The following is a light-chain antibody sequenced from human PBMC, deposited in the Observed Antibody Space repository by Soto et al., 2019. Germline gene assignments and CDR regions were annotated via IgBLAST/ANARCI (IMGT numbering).Light chain of an antibody. CDR2: GAS. CDR1: QSVSSSY. J-gene: IGKJ5*01. CDR3: QQYSNWPPAIT. Sequence: EIVLTQSPGTLSLYPGERATLSCRASQSVSSSYLAWYQQKPGQAPRLLIYGASSRATGIPDRFSGSGSGTDFTLTISRLEPEDFAVYYCQQYSNWPPAITFGPGTRL. V-gene: IGKV3-20*01.